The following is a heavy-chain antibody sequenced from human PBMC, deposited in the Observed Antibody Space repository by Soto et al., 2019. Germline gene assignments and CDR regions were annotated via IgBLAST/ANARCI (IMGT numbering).Heavy chain of an antibody. D-gene: IGHD6-13*01. CDR3: ESDMGSSWPNQYYFDY. Sequence: QMQLVESGGGVVQPGRSLRLSCAASGFTFSNYAMHWVRQAPGKGLEWVAVISYDGSNKYYADSVKGRFTISRDNSKNTLYLQMNSQRAEDTAVYYCESDMGSSWPNQYYFDYWGQGTLVTVSS. J-gene: IGHJ4*02. CDR1: GFTFSNYA. V-gene: IGHV3-30-3*01. CDR2: ISYDGSNK.